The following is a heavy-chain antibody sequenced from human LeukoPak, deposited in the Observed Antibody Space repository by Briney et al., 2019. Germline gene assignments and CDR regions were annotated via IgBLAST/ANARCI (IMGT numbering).Heavy chain of an antibody. CDR1: GFTFSSCW. J-gene: IGHJ4*02. CDR3: ASGCKYGYVFDY. Sequence: QPGGSLRLSCAASGFTFSSCWMSWVRRAPGKGLEWVANIKQDGSEKYYVDSVKGRFTISRDNAKNFLSLQMNSLRAKDTAVYFCASGCKYGYVFDYWGQGTLVTVSS. V-gene: IGHV3-7*01. D-gene: IGHD5-18*01. CDR2: IKQDGSEK.